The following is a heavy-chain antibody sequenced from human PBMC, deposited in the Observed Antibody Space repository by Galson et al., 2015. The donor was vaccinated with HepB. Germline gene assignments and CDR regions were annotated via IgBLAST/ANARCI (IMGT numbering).Heavy chain of an antibody. Sequence: SVKVSCKASGYTFTGYYMHWVRQAPGQGLEWMGWINPNSGGTNYAQKFQGRVTMTRDTSISAAYMELSRLRSDDTAVYYRARVYSHDYTFPGESDYWGQGTLVTVSS. CDR1: GYTFTGYY. J-gene: IGHJ4*02. D-gene: IGHD4-11*01. CDR2: INPNSGGT. V-gene: IGHV1-2*02. CDR3: ARVYSHDYTFPGESDY.